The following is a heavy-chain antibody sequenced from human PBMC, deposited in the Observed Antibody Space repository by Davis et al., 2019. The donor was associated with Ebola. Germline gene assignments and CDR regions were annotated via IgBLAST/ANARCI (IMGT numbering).Heavy chain of an antibody. CDR2: ISYDGSNK. Sequence: GESLKISCAASGFTFSSYAMHWVRQAPGKGLEWVAVISYDGSNKYYADSVKGRFTISRDNSKNTLYLQMNSLRAEDTAVYYCAKGRTSIAVAGIDYWGQGTLVTVSS. D-gene: IGHD6-19*01. CDR3: AKGRTSIAVAGIDY. J-gene: IGHJ4*02. V-gene: IGHV3-30-3*01. CDR1: GFTFSSYA.